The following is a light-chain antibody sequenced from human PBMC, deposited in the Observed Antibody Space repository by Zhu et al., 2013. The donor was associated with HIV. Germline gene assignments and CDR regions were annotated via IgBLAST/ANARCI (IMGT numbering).Light chain of an antibody. CDR2: EVS. J-gene: IGLJ2*01. Sequence: QSALTQPPSASGSPGQSVTISCTGTSSDVGGYNYVSWYQQHPGKAPKLMIYEVSKRPSGVPDRFSGSKSGNTASLTVSGLQAEDEADYYCNSYAGSNIVVFGGRDQADRP. V-gene: IGLV2-8*01. CDR1: SSDVGGYNY. CDR3: NSYAGSNIVV.